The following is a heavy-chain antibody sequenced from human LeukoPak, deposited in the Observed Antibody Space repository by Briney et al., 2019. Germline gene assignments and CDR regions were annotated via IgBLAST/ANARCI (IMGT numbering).Heavy chain of an antibody. CDR3: ARDEGYCSGGSCFNGWFDP. V-gene: IGHV4-31*03. CDR2: IYYSGST. CDR1: GGSISSGGYY. Sequence: TSETLSLTCTVSGGSISSGGYYWSWIRQHPGKGLEWIGYIYYSGSTYYNPSLKSRVTISVDTSKNQLSLKLSSVTAADTAVYYCARDEGYCSGGSCFNGWFDPWGQGTVVTVSS. D-gene: IGHD2-15*01. J-gene: IGHJ5*02.